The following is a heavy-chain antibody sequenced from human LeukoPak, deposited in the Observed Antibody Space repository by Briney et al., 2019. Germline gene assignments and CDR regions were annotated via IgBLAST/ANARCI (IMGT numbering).Heavy chain of an antibody. D-gene: IGHD6-13*01. CDR1: DDSISIYY. CDR3: ARGRVSSSSWHSTYYYYFYMDV. CDR2: IDHTGST. V-gene: IGHV4-59*01. Sequence: SETLSLTCSVSDDSISIYYWSWIRQPPGKGLEWIGYIDHTGSTNYNPSLNSRVTISRDTSKNHFSLELSSVTAADTAVYFCARGRVSSSSWHSTYYYYFYMDVWGKGTTVTVAS. J-gene: IGHJ6*03.